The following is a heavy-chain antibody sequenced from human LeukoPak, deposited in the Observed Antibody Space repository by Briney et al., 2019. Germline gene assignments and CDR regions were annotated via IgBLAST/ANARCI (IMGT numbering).Heavy chain of an antibody. D-gene: IGHD2-15*01. V-gene: IGHV4-31*03. Sequence: AQTLSLTCTVSGGSISSGGYYWTWIRQHPGKGLEWIGYIYYSGRTYYNPSLKSRVTISVDTSKIQFSLRLSSVTAADTAVYYCALGYCGGGSCYAREYFQHWGQGTLVTVSS. CDR1: GGSISSGGYY. J-gene: IGHJ1*01. CDR2: IYYSGRT. CDR3: ALGYCGGGSCYAREYFQH.